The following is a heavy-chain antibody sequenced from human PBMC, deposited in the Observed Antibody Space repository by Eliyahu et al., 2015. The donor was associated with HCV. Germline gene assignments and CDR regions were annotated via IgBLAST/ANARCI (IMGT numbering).Heavy chain of an antibody. J-gene: IGHJ5*02. CDR2: IHYSGST. CDR3: ASGGGGIAVTGTGGWFDP. CDR1: GGSIXTSH. D-gene: IGHD6-19*01. V-gene: IGHV4-59*01. Sequence: QVQLQESGPGLVKPSETLSLTCTVXGGSIXTSHGSXSRQPPGKGLEWIGYIHYSGSTNYKPSLKSRVTISVDTSKNQFSLNLTSVTAADTAMYYCASGGGGIAVTGTGGWFDPWGQGTLVTVSS.